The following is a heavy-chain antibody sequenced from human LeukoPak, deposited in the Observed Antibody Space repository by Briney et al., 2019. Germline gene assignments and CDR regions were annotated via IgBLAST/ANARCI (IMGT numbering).Heavy chain of an antibody. CDR1: GGSISSYY. Sequence: SETLSLTCTVSGGSISSYYWSWIRQPPGKGLERIGYIYYSGSTNYNPSLKSRVTISVDTSKNQFSLKLSSVTAADTAVYYCARGSGSYLYYYYYMDVWGKGTTVTVSS. D-gene: IGHD1-26*01. V-gene: IGHV4-59*01. J-gene: IGHJ6*03. CDR3: ARGSGSYLYYYYYMDV. CDR2: IYYSGST.